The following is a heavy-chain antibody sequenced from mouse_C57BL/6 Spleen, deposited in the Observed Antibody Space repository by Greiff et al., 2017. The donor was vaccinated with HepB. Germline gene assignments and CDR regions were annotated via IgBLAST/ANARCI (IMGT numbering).Heavy chain of an antibody. CDR2: ISSGSSTI. CDR3: ASGSYWYFDV. CDR1: GFTFSDYG. J-gene: IGHJ1*03. D-gene: IGHD1-1*01. V-gene: IGHV5-17*01. Sequence: EVKLVESGGGLVKPGGSLKLSCAASGFTFSDYGMHWVRQAPEKGLEWVAYISSGSSTIYYADTVKGRFTISRDNAKNTLVLQMTSLRSEDTAMYYCASGSYWYFDVWGTGTTVTVSS.